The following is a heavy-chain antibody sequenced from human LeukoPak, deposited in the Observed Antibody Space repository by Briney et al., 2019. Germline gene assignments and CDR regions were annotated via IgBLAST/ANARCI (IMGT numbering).Heavy chain of an antibody. CDR1: GFTFSDYA. J-gene: IGHJ4*02. D-gene: IGHD5-24*01. V-gene: IGHV3-23*01. CDR2: ISRSGGTT. CDR3: ARDHKMATVTDY. Sequence: PGGFLRLSCAVSGFTFSDYAMTWVRQAPGKGLEWVAGISRSGGTTHYADSVKGRFTISRDNSKNTLYMQMDTLRVEDTAVYYCARDHKMATVTDYWGQGILVTVSS.